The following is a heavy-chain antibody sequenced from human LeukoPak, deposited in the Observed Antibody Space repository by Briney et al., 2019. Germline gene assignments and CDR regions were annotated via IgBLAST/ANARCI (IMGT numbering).Heavy chain of an antibody. J-gene: IGHJ6*03. CDR2: INPNSGGT. CDR3: ARALTGTSFYYMDV. CDR1: GYTFIGYY. D-gene: IGHD1-7*01. Sequence: ASVKVSCKASGYTFIGYYIHWVRQAPGLGLEWMGWINPNSGGTSSAQKFQGRLTMTRDTSISTAYMEVTTLRSDDTAVYYCARALTGTSFYYMDVWGKGTTVTVSS. V-gene: IGHV1-2*02.